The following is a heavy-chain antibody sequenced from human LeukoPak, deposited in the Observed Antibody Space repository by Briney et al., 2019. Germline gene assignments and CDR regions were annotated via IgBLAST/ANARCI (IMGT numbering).Heavy chain of an antibody. CDR1: GGSFSGYY. J-gene: IGHJ5*02. CDR3: ARGVVASYNWFDP. D-gene: IGHD2-15*01. V-gene: IGHV4-34*01. Sequence: SETLSLTCAVYGGSFSGYYWSWIRQPPGKGLEWIGEINHSGSTNYNPSLKSRVTISVDTSKNQFSLKLSSVTAAGTAVYYCARGVVASYNWFDPWGQGTLVTVSS. CDR2: INHSGST.